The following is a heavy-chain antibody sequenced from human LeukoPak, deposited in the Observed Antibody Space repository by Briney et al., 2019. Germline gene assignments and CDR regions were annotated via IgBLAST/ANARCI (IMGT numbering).Heavy chain of an antibody. CDR2: IYSGGST. CDR1: GFTVSSKY. J-gene: IGHJ5*02. Sequence: GGSLRLSCAASGFTVSSKYMSWVRQATGKGREWVSVIYSGGSTYYADSVKGRFTISRDNSKNTLYLQMNSLRAEATAVYYCARHIVVVTAIQWFDPWGQGTLVTVSS. V-gene: IGHV3-66*02. D-gene: IGHD2-21*02. CDR3: ARHIVVVTAIQWFDP.